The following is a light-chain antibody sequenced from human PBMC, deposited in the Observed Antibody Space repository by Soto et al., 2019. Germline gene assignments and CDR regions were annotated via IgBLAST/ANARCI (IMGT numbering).Light chain of an antibody. J-gene: IGKJ3*01. V-gene: IGKV1-39*01. CDR2: AAS. Sequence: DIQMTQSPSSLSASVGDRVTITCRASQSIDSYLNWYQQKPGKAPNLLIYAASSLHGGVPSRFSGSGSGTDFTLTISRPQSEDFPTYYCQQSYSAPFTFGPGTMVDIK. CDR3: QQSYSAPFT. CDR1: QSIDSY.